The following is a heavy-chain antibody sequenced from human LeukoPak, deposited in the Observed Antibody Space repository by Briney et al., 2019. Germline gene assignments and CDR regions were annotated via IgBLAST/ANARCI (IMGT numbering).Heavy chain of an antibody. D-gene: IGHD2-15*01. CDR1: GYTFTGYY. CDR3: AREGYCSGGSCYVLVAFDI. V-gene: IGHV1-2*06. Sequence: ASVTVSCTASGYTFTGYYMHWVRQAPGQGLEWMGRINPNSGGTNYAQKFQGRVTMTRDTSISTAYMELSRLRSDDTAVYYCAREGYCSGGSCYVLVAFDIWGQGTMVTVSS. J-gene: IGHJ3*02. CDR2: INPNSGGT.